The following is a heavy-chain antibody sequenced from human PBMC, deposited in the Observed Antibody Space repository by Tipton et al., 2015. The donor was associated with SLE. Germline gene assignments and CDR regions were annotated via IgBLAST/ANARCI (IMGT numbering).Heavy chain of an antibody. D-gene: IGHD1-1*01. CDR3: ATPRNWNDNYFDY. Sequence: SLRLSCAASGFTFSSYGMSWVRQAPGKGLEWVSTISGSGGSTYYGDSVKGRFTISRDNSKNTLYLQMNSLRAEDTAVYYCATPRNWNDNYFDYWGQGTLVTVSS. V-gene: IGHV3-23*01. CDR2: ISGSGGST. J-gene: IGHJ4*02. CDR1: GFTFSSYG.